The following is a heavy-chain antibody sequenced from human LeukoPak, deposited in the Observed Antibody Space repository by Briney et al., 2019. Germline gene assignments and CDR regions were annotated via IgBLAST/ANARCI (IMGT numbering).Heavy chain of an antibody. J-gene: IGHJ6*03. D-gene: IGHD2-2*01. CDR1: GFTFSSYW. CDR2: IKQDGSEK. Sequence: GGSLRLSCAASGFTFSSYWMSWVRQAPGKGLEWVANIKQDGSEKYYVDSVKGRFTISRDNAKNSLYLQMNSLRAEDTAVYYCARDRVVPDFGYYYYYMDVWGKGTTVTISS. V-gene: IGHV3-7*01. CDR3: ARDRVVPDFGYYYYYMDV.